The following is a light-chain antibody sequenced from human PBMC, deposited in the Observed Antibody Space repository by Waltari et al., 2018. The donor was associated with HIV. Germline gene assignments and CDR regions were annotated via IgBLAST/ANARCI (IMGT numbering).Light chain of an antibody. CDR3: AAWDDSLNGM. V-gene: IGLV1-44*01. Sequence: QSVLTQPPSVSGTPGQNVTISCSGSSSNIGSNFVNWYQQLPGAAPKLLIYTNDQRPSGVPDRFSGSKSGTSASLAISGLQSADEADYYCAAWDDSLNGMFGGGTKLTVL. CDR1: SSNIGSNF. J-gene: IGLJ3*02. CDR2: TND.